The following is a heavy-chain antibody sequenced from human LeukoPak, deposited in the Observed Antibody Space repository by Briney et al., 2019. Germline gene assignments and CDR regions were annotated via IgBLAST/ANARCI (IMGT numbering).Heavy chain of an antibody. CDR2: IYYTGST. V-gene: IGHV4-39*07. D-gene: IGHD3-22*01. J-gene: IGHJ3*02. CDR3: ASLTTADAFDI. Sequence: ASETLSLTCTVSGGPISSASYFWGWLRQPPGKGLEWIGSIYYTGSTYYSPSLKSRVTISVDTSKNQFSLKVSSVTAADTAVYYCASLTTADAFDIWGQGTMVTVSS. CDR1: GGPISSASYF.